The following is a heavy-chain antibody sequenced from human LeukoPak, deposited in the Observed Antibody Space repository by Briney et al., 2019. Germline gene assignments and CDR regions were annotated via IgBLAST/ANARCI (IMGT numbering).Heavy chain of an antibody. V-gene: IGHV1-18*01. CDR3: ARAGPTYSSSYKAYFQH. CDR1: GYTFTSYG. J-gene: IGHJ1*01. Sequence: ASVKVSCEASGYTFTSYGISWVRQAPGQGLEWMGWISAYNGNTNYAQKLQGRVTMTTDTSTSTAYLELRSLRSDDTAVYYCARAGPTYSSSYKAYFQHWGQGTLVTVSS. D-gene: IGHD6-13*01. CDR2: ISAYNGNT.